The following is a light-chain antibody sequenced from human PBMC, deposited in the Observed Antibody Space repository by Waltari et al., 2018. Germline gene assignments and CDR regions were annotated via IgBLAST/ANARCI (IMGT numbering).Light chain of an antibody. CDR2: DDD. Sequence: QSVLTQPPSVSAAPGQKVTIPCSGRNSNVGNDYVSWYQQLPGTAPKLLIYDDDNRPSGIPDRFSGSKSGTSATLAITGLQTGDEAEYYCGTWDSSLSAGVFGTGTKVTV. V-gene: IGLV1-51*01. J-gene: IGLJ1*01. CDR3: GTWDSSLSAGV. CDR1: NSNVGNDY.